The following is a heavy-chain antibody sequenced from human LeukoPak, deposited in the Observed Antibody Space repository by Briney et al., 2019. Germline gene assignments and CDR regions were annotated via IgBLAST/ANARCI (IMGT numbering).Heavy chain of an antibody. CDR3: AKDNGAAGTGPFGY. Sequence: PGRSLRLSCAASGFTFDDYAMPWARQAPGKGLEWVSGISWNSGSIGYADSVKGRFTISRDNAKNSLYLQMNSLRAEDTALYYCAKDNGAAGTGPFGYWGQGTLVTVSS. J-gene: IGHJ4*02. CDR2: ISWNSGSI. D-gene: IGHD6-13*01. V-gene: IGHV3-9*01. CDR1: GFTFDDYA.